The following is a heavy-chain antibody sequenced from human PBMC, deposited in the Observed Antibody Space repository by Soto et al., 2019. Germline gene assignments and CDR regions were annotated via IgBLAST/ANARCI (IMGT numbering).Heavy chain of an antibody. CDR2: ISAYNGTT. CDR3: ARDSDVGVVTVDY. Sequence: QVQLVQSGAEVKKPGASVKVSCKTSGYTFTSYGISWVRQAPGQGLEWMGWISAYNGTTNYAQKLQGIVTMTTATSTSTAYMELRSLSSDATAVYYCARDSDVGVVTVDYWGQGTLVTVSS. J-gene: IGHJ4*02. CDR1: GYTFTSYG. V-gene: IGHV1-18*01. D-gene: IGHD3-3*01.